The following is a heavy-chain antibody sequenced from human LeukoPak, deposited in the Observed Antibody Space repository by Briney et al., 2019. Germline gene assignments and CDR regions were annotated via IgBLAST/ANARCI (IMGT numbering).Heavy chain of an antibody. CDR2: ISSSSSTI. J-gene: IGHJ4*02. CDR3: ARDNGLLFHYFDY. CDR1: GFTFSSYS. V-gene: IGHV3-48*01. Sequence: GGSLRLSCAASGFTFSSYSMNWVRQAPGKGLEWVSYISSSSSTIYYADSVKGRFTISRDNAKNSLYLQMNSLRAEDTAVYYCARDNGLLFHYFDYWGQGTLVTVSS. D-gene: IGHD3-3*01.